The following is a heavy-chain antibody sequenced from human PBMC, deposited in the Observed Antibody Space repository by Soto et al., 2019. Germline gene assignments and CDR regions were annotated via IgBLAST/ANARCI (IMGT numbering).Heavy chain of an antibody. V-gene: IGHV3-7*03. CDR3: ARAPDRSGSYYYFDY. CDR2: IDRDGSET. CDR1: GFTFSNYW. J-gene: IGHJ4*02. Sequence: GGSLRLSCAVSGFTFSNYWMSWVRQAPGKGLQWVASIDRDGSETYYVDSLKGRFTISRDNAENSLFLQMNTLRAEDTAVYYCARAPDRSGSYYYFDYWGQGTLVTVYS. D-gene: IGHD3-22*01.